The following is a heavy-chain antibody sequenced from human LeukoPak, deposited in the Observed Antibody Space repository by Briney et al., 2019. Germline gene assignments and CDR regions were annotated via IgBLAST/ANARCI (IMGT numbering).Heavy chain of an antibody. CDR2: INHSGST. Sequence: SETLSLTCAVYGGSFSGYYWSWIRQPPGKGLEWIGEINHSGSTNYNPYLKSRVTISVDTSKNQFSLKLSSVTAADTAVYYCARGVRMRYYYGSGSPAVHFDYWGQGTLVTVSS. J-gene: IGHJ4*02. CDR3: ARGVRMRYYYGSGSPAVHFDY. CDR1: GGSFSGYY. V-gene: IGHV4-34*01. D-gene: IGHD3-10*01.